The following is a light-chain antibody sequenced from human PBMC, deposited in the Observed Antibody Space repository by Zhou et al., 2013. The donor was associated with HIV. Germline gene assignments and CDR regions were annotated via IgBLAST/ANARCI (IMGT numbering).Light chain of an antibody. CDR3: QQSYSTPRT. CDR2: AAS. J-gene: IGKJ1*01. CDR1: QSIGRN. V-gene: IGKV1-39*01. Sequence: DIQMTQSPSSLSASIGDRVTITCRASQSIGRNLNWYQQKPGSAPKALIYAASKLRSGVPSRFRGSGSEVDFTLTITSLQPEDFATYYCQQSYSTPRTFGQGTKVEFK.